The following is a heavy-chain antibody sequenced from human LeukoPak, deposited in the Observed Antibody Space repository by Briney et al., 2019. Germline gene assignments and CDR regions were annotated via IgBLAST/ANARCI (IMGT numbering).Heavy chain of an antibody. Sequence: SETLSLTCAVYGGSFSGYYWSWIRQPPGKGLEWIGEINHSGSTNYNPSLKSRVTISVDTSKNQFSLKLSSVTAADTAVYYCARGASGSSYGLDYWGQGTLVTVSS. CDR1: GGSFSGYY. CDR2: INHSGST. D-gene: IGHD5-18*01. J-gene: IGHJ4*02. V-gene: IGHV4-34*01. CDR3: ARGASGSSYGLDY.